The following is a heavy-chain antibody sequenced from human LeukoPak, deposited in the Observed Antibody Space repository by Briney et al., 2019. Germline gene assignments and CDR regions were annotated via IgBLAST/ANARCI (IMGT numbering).Heavy chain of an antibody. Sequence: QPGGSLRLSCAASGLTFSSYSLNCVRHAPGKGLEWVSSISSSSSYIYYADSVKGPFTISRDNAKNSLYLQMNSLRAEETAVYYCARVSSYCSSTSCTGDYWGQGTLVTVSS. CDR1: GLTFSSYS. V-gene: IGHV3-21*01. J-gene: IGHJ4*02. CDR3: ARVSSYCSSTSCTGDY. D-gene: IGHD2-2*01. CDR2: ISSSSSYI.